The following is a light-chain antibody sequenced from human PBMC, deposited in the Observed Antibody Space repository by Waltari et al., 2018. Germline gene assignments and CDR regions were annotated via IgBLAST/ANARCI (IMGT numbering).Light chain of an antibody. Sequence: QSVLTQPPSVSGAPGQRITISCTGTSSNIGARYDVHWYLHLPGTAPKLLILGNNNRPPGVPDRFSASKSDTSASLAITGLQAEDEADYYCQSYDSSLSGVIFGGGTKLTVL. V-gene: IGLV1-40*01. J-gene: IGLJ2*01. CDR3: QSYDSSLSGVI. CDR1: SSNIGARYD. CDR2: GNN.